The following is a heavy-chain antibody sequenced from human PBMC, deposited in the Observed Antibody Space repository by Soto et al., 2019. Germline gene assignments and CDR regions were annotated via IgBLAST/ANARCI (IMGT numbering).Heavy chain of an antibody. D-gene: IGHD2-15*01. Sequence: PSETLSLTCTVSGGSFKSGGYSWSWIRQPPGKGLEWVGYVYHTGRTSYNPSLKSRVSISMDTSKNQFSVNLDSVTAADRAVYFCARDIAYLDSWGQGTLVTVSS. V-gene: IGHV4-61*08. CDR2: VYHTGRT. CDR1: GGSFKSGGYS. CDR3: ARDIAYLDS. J-gene: IGHJ4*02.